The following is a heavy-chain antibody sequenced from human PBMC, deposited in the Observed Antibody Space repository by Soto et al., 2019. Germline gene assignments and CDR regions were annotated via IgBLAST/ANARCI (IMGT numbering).Heavy chain of an antibody. CDR2: IYYDGSNK. CDR3: AKPHGRYSSRKYYLDY. D-gene: IGHD6-19*01. J-gene: IGHJ4*02. CDR1: GFTFSSYG. V-gene: IGHV3-30*18. Sequence: GGSLRLSCAASGFTFSSYGMHWVRQAPGKGLEWVAVIYYDGSNKYYADSVKGRFTISRDNSKNTLYLQMNSLRAEDTAVYYCAKPHGRYSSRKYYLDYWGQGTLVTVSS.